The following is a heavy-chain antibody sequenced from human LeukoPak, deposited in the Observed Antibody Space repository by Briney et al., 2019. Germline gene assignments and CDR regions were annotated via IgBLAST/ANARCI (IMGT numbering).Heavy chain of an antibody. CDR1: GFTFSSYA. Sequence: GGSLGLSCAASGFTFSSYAMSWVRQAPGKGLEWVSAISGSGGSTYYADSVKGRFTISRDNSKNTLYLQMNSLRAEDTAVYYCAKRAPYCSGGSCYSGFDYWGQGTLVTVSS. V-gene: IGHV3-23*01. J-gene: IGHJ4*02. CDR2: ISGSGGST. D-gene: IGHD2-15*01. CDR3: AKRAPYCSGGSCYSGFDY.